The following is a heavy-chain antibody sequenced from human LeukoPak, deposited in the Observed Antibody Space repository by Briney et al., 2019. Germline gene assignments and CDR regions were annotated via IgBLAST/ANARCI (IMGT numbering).Heavy chain of an antibody. V-gene: IGHV4-34*01. Sequence: SETLSLTCAVSDGPFGGYYWTWIRQPPGEGPEWIGEINHLGNTNYNPSLKSRVTISVETSKRQSSLKLTSVTAADTAVYYCARGGNVLVVTQKRKKPLDLWGQGTRVTVSS. CDR3: ARGGNVLVVTQKRKKPLDL. J-gene: IGHJ5*02. CDR1: DGPFGGYY. CDR2: INHLGNT. D-gene: IGHD3-22*01.